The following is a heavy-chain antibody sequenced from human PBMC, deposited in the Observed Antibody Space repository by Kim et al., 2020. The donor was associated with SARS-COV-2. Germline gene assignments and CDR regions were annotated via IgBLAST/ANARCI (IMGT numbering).Heavy chain of an antibody. CDR2: INPNSGGT. D-gene: IGHD6-19*01. CDR1: GYTFTGYY. V-gene: IGHV1-2*06. CDR3: ATGSGWSYYYYYMDV. Sequence: ASVKVSCKASGYTFTGYYMHWVRQAPGQGLEWMGRINPNSGGTNYAQKFQGRVTMTRDTSISTAYMELSRLISDDTAVYYCATGSGWSYYYYYMDVWGKGTTVTVSS. J-gene: IGHJ6*03.